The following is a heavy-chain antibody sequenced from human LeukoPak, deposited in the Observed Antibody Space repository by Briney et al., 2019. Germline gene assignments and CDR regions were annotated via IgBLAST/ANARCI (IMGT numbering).Heavy chain of an antibody. CDR3: ARVRSSHFDY. Sequence: SKTLSLTCAVYGGSFSGYYWSWIRQPPGKGLEWIGEINHSGSTNYNPSLKSRVTISVDTSKNQFSLKLSSVTAADTAVYYCARVRSSHFDYWGQGTLVTVSS. D-gene: IGHD6-6*01. V-gene: IGHV4-34*01. J-gene: IGHJ4*02. CDR1: GGSFSGYY. CDR2: INHSGST.